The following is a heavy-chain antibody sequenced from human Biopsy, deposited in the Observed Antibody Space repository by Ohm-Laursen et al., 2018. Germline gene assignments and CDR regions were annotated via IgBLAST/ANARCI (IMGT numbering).Heavy chain of an antibody. CDR2: VYYSGST. Sequence: GTLSLTCTVSGGSISSYYWTWIRQPPGKGLEWIGDVYYSGSTNRNPSLKSRVTILVDTSKNQFSLELNSVTAADTAVYYCGRREVVITHDAFDTWGQGTMVTVSS. V-gene: IGHV4-59*08. D-gene: IGHD3-22*01. CDR3: GRREVVITHDAFDT. CDR1: GGSISSYY. J-gene: IGHJ3*02.